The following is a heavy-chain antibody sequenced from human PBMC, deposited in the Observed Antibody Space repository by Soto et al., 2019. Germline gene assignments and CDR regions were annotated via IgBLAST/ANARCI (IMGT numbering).Heavy chain of an antibody. J-gene: IGHJ4*02. V-gene: IGHV4-59*02. Sequence: PSEPLSLGCTVSGDSVTNDFWSWQKQPPGKGLEWIGHIYHGGSTNYSPSLRSRVTMSLDSSNNQFSLNLSAVTAADTAVYFCARDPGDCTKGVCPIFDFGGQGLLVT. CDR2: IYHGGST. CDR3: ARDPGDCTKGVCPIFDF. D-gene: IGHD2-8*01. CDR1: GDSVTNDF.